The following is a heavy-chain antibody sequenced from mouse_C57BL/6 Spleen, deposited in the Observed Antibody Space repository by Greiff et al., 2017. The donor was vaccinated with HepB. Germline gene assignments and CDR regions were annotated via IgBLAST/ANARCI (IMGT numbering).Heavy chain of an antibody. Sequence: EVKLMESEGGLVQPGSSMKLSCTASGFTFSDYYMAWVRQVPEKGLEWVANINHDGSSTYYLDSLKSRFIISRDNAKNILYLQMSSLKSEDTATYYCARGRLRAYFDYWGQGTTLTVSS. CDR3: ARGRLRAYFDY. D-gene: IGHD1-1*01. CDR2: INHDGSST. J-gene: IGHJ2*01. V-gene: IGHV5-16*01. CDR1: GFTFSDYY.